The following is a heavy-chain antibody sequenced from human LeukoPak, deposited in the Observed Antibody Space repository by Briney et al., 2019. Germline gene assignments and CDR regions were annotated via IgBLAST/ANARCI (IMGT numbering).Heavy chain of an antibody. V-gene: IGHV1-2*02. CDR2: IDPANGAK. Sequence: GASVKVSCKTSGYTFTDFSIHWVRQAPGQGLEWMGYIDPANGAKRYAQKLQGRVTITRDTSSTTAYMDLRSLRSDDTAVYYCSRIPKLAPTEDFDYWGQGTLVTVSS. CDR1: GYTFTDFS. CDR3: SRIPKLAPTEDFDY. D-gene: IGHD1-1*01. J-gene: IGHJ4*02.